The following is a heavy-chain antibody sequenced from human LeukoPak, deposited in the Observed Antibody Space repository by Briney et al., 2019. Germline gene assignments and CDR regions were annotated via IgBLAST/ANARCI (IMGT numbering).Heavy chain of an antibody. CDR2: IRYDGSNK. Sequence: GGSLRLSCAASGFTFSSYGMHWVRQAPGKGLEWVAFIRYDGSNKYYADSVKGRFTISRDNSKNTLYLQMNSLRAEDTAVYYCATGLGYCSGGSCYNWFDPWGQGTLVTVSS. J-gene: IGHJ5*02. V-gene: IGHV3-30*02. CDR3: ATGLGYCSGGSCYNWFDP. D-gene: IGHD2-15*01. CDR1: GFTFSSYG.